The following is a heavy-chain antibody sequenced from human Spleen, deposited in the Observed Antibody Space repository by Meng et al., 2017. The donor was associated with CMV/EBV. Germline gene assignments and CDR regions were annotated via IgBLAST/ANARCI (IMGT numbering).Heavy chain of an antibody. J-gene: IGHJ6*02. CDR1: GGSISNSNW. CDR2: IYHSGSV. V-gene: IGHV4-4*01. CDR3: ARYDGDYGVDV. Sequence: GSLRLSCAVSGGSISNSNWWSWVRQPPGKGLEWIGEIYHSGSVNYNPSLKSRVTISLDKSKNQFSLKLSSVTAADTAVYFCARYDGDYGVDVWGQGTTVTVSS. D-gene: IGHD2-8*01.